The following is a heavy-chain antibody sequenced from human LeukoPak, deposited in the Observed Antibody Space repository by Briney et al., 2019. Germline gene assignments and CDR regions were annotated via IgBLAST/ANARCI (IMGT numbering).Heavy chain of an antibody. J-gene: IGHJ4*02. CDR2: ISTSSGYI. Sequence: GWSLRLFCGASGFTLSTYNMRWVRQAPRKGLEWVSAISTSSGYIYYADSVNGRFTISRDNAKNPLYLQMNSVRADDTAVYYCARVRQYEQGVNYWGQPTHVTDCS. D-gene: IGHD2-8*01. V-gene: IGHV3-21*04. CDR1: GFTLSTYN. CDR3: ARVRQYEQGVNY.